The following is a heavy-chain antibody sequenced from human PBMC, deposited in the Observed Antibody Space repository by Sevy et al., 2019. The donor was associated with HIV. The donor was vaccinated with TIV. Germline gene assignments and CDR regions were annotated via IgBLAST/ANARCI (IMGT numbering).Heavy chain of an antibody. Sequence: GGSLRLSCAASGFTFSSYAMHWVRQAPGKGLEWVAVISYDGSNKYYADSVKGRFTISRDNSKNTLYLQMNSLRAEDTAVYYCAREKHCSGGSCYSVGYYYYGMDVWGQGTTVTVSS. J-gene: IGHJ6*02. D-gene: IGHD2-15*01. CDR1: GFTFSSYA. CDR2: ISYDGSNK. V-gene: IGHV3-30*04. CDR3: AREKHCSGGSCYSVGYYYYGMDV.